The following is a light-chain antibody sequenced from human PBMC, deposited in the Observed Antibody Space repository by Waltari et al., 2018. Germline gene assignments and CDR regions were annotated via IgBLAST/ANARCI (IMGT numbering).Light chain of an antibody. V-gene: IGLV3-1*01. J-gene: IGLJ3*02. CDR2: QDK. CDR3: QAWDISTVV. Sequence: SYELSQSPSVSVSPRETANITCSGDGLGDKYVSWYQQKPGQSPVLVIYQDKNRPSRIPDRFSGSNSGNTATLTIAGTQALDEADYYCQAWDISTVVFGGGTKLTVL. CDR1: GLGDKY.